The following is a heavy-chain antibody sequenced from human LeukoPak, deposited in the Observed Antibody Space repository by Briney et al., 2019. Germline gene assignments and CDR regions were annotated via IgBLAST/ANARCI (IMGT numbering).Heavy chain of an antibody. CDR3: ARRKKASRSYWYFDL. V-gene: IGHV4-39*01. J-gene: IGHJ2*01. CDR2: IYYSLSN. CDR1: GGSISSSSYY. Sequence: WETLSLTCTVSGGSISSSSYYWGWIRQPPGKGLEWIGCIYYSLSNYYNPSLKSRVTISVDTSKNQFSMKLSSVTAADTAVYYCARRKKASRSYWYFDLWGRDTLVTVSS.